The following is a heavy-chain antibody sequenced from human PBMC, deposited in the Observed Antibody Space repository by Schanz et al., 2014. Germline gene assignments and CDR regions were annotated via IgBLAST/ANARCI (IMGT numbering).Heavy chain of an antibody. J-gene: IGHJ5*02. CDR2: ITTSTSYT. V-gene: IGHV3-11*06. CDR3: AKDSIYRGPSRSCFGP. D-gene: IGHD3-10*01. CDR1: GFTFSDNF. Sequence: VQLGESGGGLVKPGGSLRLSCAASGFTFSDNFMSWIRQAPGKGLEWISYITTSTSYTNYADSVKGRFTISRDNSKNTLFLQMSSLRGEDTATYFCAKDSIYRGPSRSCFGPWGQGILVTVSS.